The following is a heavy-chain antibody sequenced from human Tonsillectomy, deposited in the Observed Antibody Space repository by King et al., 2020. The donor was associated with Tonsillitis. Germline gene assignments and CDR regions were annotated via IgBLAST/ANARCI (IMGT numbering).Heavy chain of an antibody. V-gene: IGHV1-69*04. Sequence: QLVQSGAEVKKPGSSVKVSCKASGGTFSSYAISWVRQAPGQELEWMGRIIPILGIANYAQKFQGRVTITADKSPRTANMELSSLRSEDTAVYYCASVPSSGRDYWGQGTLVTVSS. CDR2: IIPILGIA. D-gene: IGHD6-19*01. CDR3: ASVPSSGRDY. CDR1: GGTFSSYA. J-gene: IGHJ4*02.